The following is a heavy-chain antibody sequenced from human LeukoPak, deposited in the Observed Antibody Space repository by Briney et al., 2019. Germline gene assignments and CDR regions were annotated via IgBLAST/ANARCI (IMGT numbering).Heavy chain of an antibody. CDR2: ISSTSKYI. CDR3: ASVDDYKKFDY. V-gene: IGHV3-21*01. D-gene: IGHD5-24*01. Sequence: PGGSLRLSCAASGFKFFTSNMNWVRQAPGKGLEWVSSISSTSKYIYYADSVTGRFTISRDNAKNSLYLQMNSLRAEDTAVYYCASVDDYKKFDYWGQGTLVAVPS. CDR1: GFKFFTSN. J-gene: IGHJ4*02.